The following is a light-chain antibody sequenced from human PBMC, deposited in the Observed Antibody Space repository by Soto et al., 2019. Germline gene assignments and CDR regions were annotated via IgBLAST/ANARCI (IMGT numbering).Light chain of an antibody. J-gene: IGKJ1*01. CDR1: QSVSSN. CDR3: QPYNNFPPEP. V-gene: IGKV3-15*01. CDR2: GAS. Sequence: TQSNNTLSVSPGERATLSCRASQSVSSNLAWYQQKPGQAPRLLIYGASTRATGIPARFSGSGSGTEFTLTISSLQSEDFAVHYCQPYNNFPPEPSGQ.